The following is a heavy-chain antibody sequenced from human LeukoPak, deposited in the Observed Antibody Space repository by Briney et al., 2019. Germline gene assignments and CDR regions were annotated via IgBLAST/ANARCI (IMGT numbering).Heavy chain of an antibody. CDR1: GFTFSSQT. CDR3: ARSREYQLLYFDY. J-gene: IGHJ4*02. V-gene: IGHV3-23*01. CDR2: IRGSGGST. Sequence: GGSLRLSCAASGFTFSSQTMSWVRQAPGKGLEWVSAIRGSGGSTYYADSVKGRFTISRDNSKNTLYLQMNSLRAEDTAVYYCARSREYQLLYFDYWGQGTLVTVSS. D-gene: IGHD2-2*01.